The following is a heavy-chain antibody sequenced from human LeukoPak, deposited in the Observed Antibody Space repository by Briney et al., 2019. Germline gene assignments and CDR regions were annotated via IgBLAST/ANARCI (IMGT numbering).Heavy chain of an antibody. CDR3: ARVKGINWFDP. D-gene: IGHD1-14*01. J-gene: IGHJ5*02. CDR2: IIPILGIA. V-gene: IGHV1-69*04. CDR1: GGTFSGYP. Sequence: SVKVSCKASGGTFSGYPISWVRQAPGQGLEWMGRIIPILGIANYAQKFQGRVTITADKSTSTAYMELSSLRSEDTAVYYCARVKGINWFDPWGQGTLVTVSS.